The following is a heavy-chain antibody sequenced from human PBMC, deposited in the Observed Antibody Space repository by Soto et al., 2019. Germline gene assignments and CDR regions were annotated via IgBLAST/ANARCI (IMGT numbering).Heavy chain of an antibody. Sequence: PSETLSLTCSIYSGSFSCYYWSWIRQPPGKGLEWIGEISQSGNTNYSPSLKSRVSISIDTSKKQFSLNLASVSAADTAVYYCARAPKVSGSSQTRPDFWGQGTPVTVSS. CDR2: ISQSGNT. CDR3: ARAPKVSGSSQTRPDF. D-gene: IGHD6-6*01. CDR1: SGSFSCYY. J-gene: IGHJ4*02. V-gene: IGHV4-34*01.